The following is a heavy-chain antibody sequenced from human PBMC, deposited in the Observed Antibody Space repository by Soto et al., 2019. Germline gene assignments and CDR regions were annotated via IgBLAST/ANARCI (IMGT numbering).Heavy chain of an antibody. V-gene: IGHV4-39*01. Sequence: LSLTCTVSGGSISSSSYYWGWIRQPPGKGLEWIGSIYYSGSTYYNPSLKSRVTISVDTSKNQFSLKLSSVTAADTAVYYCARRIGGWFDPWGQGTLVTVSS. CDR3: ARRIGGWFDP. CDR1: GGSISSSSYY. CDR2: IYYSGST. D-gene: IGHD2-15*01. J-gene: IGHJ5*02.